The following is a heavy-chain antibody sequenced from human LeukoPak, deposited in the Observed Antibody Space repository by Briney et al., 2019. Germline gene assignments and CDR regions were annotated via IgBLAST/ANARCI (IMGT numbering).Heavy chain of an antibody. CDR3: ARFGSSTRYKGAFDI. CDR1: GGSFSGYY. V-gene: IGHV4-34*12. J-gene: IGHJ3*02. Sequence: SETLSLTCALYGGSFSGYYWSWIRQPPGKGLEWIGEIVHSGNTKYNPSLKSRVTILVDTSKNQFSLNLTSVTAADTAVYYCARFGSSTRYKGAFDIWGQGTMVTVAS. CDR2: IVHSGNT. D-gene: IGHD1-1*01.